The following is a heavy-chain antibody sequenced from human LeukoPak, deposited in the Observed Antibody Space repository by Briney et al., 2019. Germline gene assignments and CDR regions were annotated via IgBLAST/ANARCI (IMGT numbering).Heavy chain of an antibody. V-gene: IGHV5-51*01. Sequence: GESLKISCQGSGYTFTTYWIAWVRQLPGKGLEWMGIIHPGDSDTRYSPSFQGQVTISADKSISTAYLQWSSLKASDTAMYYCARQIAAAGFDYWGQGTLVTASS. D-gene: IGHD6-13*01. J-gene: IGHJ4*02. CDR1: GYTFTTYW. CDR2: IHPGDSDT. CDR3: ARQIAAAGFDY.